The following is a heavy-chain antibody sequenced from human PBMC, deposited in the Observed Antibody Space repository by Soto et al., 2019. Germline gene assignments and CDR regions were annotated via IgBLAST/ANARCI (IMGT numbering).Heavy chain of an antibody. CDR3: ARIYNYAFDY. D-gene: IGHD5-18*01. CDR1: GYTFTGYY. Sequence: QVRLVQSGADVKKPGASVRVSCQASGYTFTGYYMHWVRQAPGQGLEWMGWINPNRGGTNYAQNFQGRVTMTRDTSISTAYMELSRLRSDDTAIYYCARIYNYAFDYWGQGTLVTVSS. CDR2: INPNRGGT. J-gene: IGHJ4*02. V-gene: IGHV1-2*02.